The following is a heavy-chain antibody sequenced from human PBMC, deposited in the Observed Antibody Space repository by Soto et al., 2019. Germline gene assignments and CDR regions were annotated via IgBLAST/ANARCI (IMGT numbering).Heavy chain of an antibody. CDR1: GFPVSSNY. Sequence: PGGSLRLSCAASGFPVSSNYMSWVRQAPGKGLEWVSVIYSGGSTYYADSVKGRFTISRDNSKNTLYLQMNSLRAEDTAVYYCARGMQWAEYFQHWGQGTLVTVSS. CDR2: IYSGGST. CDR3: ARGMQWAEYFQH. D-gene: IGHD6-19*01. V-gene: IGHV3-66*01. J-gene: IGHJ1*01.